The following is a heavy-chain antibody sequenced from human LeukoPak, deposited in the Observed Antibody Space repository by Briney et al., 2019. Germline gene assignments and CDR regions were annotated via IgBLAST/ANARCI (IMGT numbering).Heavy chain of an antibody. CDR1: GFTFSSYA. V-gene: IGHV3-23*01. D-gene: IGHD3-22*01. J-gene: IGHJ4*02. Sequence: GGSLRLSCAASGFTFSSYAMSWVRQAPGKGLEWVSAISGSGGSTYYADSVKGRFTISRDKSKNTLYLQMNSLRAEDTAVYSCAKDIMYYYDSSGYFGYWGQGTLVTVSS. CDR3: AKDIMYYYDSSGYFGY. CDR2: ISGSGGST.